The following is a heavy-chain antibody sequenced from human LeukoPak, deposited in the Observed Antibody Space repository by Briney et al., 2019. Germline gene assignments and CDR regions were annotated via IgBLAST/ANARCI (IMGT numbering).Heavy chain of an antibody. D-gene: IGHD3-10*01. CDR2: IYYSGST. Sequence: SETLPLTCTVSGGSISSSSYYWGWIRQPPGKGLEWIGSIYYSGSTYYNPSLKSRVTISVDTSKNQFSLKLSSVTAADTAVYYCARLQMGYWGSGSYYRPPGYDYWGQGTLVTVSS. CDR1: GGSISSSSYY. J-gene: IGHJ4*02. CDR3: ARLQMGYWGSGSYYRPPGYDY. V-gene: IGHV4-39*01.